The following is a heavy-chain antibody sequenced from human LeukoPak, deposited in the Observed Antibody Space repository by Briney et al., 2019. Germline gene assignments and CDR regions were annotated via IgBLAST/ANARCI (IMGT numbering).Heavy chain of an antibody. CDR2: IYSGGST. J-gene: IGHJ4*02. CDR3: ARSGYYHRGYYFDY. Sequence: GVSLRLSCAASGFTVSGNYMSWVRQAPGKGLEWVSVIYSGGSTYYADSVKGRFTISRDNSKNTLYLQMNSLRAEDTAVYYCARSGYYHRGYYFDYWGQGTLVTVSS. CDR1: GFTVSGNY. D-gene: IGHD3-22*01. V-gene: IGHV3-53*01.